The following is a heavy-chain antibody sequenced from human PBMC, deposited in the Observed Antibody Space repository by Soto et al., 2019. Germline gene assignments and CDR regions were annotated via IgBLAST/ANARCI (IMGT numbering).Heavy chain of an antibody. CDR1: GYTFTNFG. CDR3: ASPNAQRGSGLLFDY. V-gene: IGHV1-18*01. Sequence: APVKVSCKASGYTFTNFGISWVRQARGQGLEWMGWISAYNGNTNYAQKFQGRVTMTTDTSTSTAYMELSSLRSEDTAVYYCASPNAQRGSGLLFDYWGQGTLVTVSS. D-gene: IGHD2-8*01. J-gene: IGHJ4*02. CDR2: ISAYNGNT.